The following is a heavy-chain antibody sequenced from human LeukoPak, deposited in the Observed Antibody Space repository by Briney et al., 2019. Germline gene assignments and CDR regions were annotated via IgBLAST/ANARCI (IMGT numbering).Heavy chain of an antibody. CDR1: GYSFTSYW. CDR3: ARQGYHYYDSSGYLLSAFDI. V-gene: IGHV5-51*01. J-gene: IGHJ3*02. Sequence: GESLKISCKGSGYSFTSYWIGWVRQMPGKGLEWMGIIYPGDSDTRYSPSFKGQVTISADKSISTAYLQWSSLKASDTAMYYCARQGYHYYDSSGYLLSAFDIWGQGTMVTVSS. CDR2: IYPGDSDT. D-gene: IGHD3-22*01.